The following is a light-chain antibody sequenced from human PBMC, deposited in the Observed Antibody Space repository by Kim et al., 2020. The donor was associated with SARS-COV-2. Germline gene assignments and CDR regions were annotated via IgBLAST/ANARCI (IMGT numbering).Light chain of an antibody. Sequence: SYELTQPLSVSVAMGQTARITCGGNNIGSKNVHWYQQKPGQAPVLVIYRDSNRPYGIPERFSGYNSWNTATLTISRAQAGDEADYYCQVWDSSTWVFGGGTQLTVL. V-gene: IGLV3-9*01. CDR1: NIGSKN. CDR2: RDS. CDR3: QVWDSSTWV. J-gene: IGLJ3*02.